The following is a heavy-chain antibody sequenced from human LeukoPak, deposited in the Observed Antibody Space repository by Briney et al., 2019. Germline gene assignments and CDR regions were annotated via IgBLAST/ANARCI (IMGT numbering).Heavy chain of an antibody. CDR3: ASTYYDFWSGQYYFDY. D-gene: IGHD3-3*01. CDR2: IYYSGST. V-gene: IGHV4-34*01. Sequence: SETLSLTCAVYGGSFSGYYWSWIRQPPGKGLEWIGYIYYSGSTYYNPSLKSRVTISVDTSKNQFSLKLSSVTAADTAVYYCASTYYDFWSGQYYFDYWGQGTLVTVSS. J-gene: IGHJ4*02. CDR1: GGSFSGYY.